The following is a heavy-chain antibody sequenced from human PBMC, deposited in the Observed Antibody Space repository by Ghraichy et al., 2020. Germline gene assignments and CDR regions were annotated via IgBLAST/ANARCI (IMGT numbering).Heavy chain of an antibody. CDR3: ARDWYGDFYFDF. J-gene: IGHJ4*02. D-gene: IGHD4-17*01. Sequence: SCAASGFRFKDYHMAWMRQAPGKGLEWVSYISSSGSTIYYADSVKGRFTISRDNTKNSLLLLMSGLTAEDTAVYYCARDWYGDFYFDFWGLGTLVAVSS. CDR2: ISSSGSTI. CDR1: GFRFKDYH. V-gene: IGHV3-11*01.